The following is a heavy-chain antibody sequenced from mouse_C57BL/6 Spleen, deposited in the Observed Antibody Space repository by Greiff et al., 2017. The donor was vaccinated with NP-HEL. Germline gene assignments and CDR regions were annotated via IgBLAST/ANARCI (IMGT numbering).Heavy chain of an antibody. Sequence: QVQLQQSGAELVRPGTSVKVSCKASGYAFTNYLIEWVKQRPGQGLEWIGVINPGSGGTNYNEKFKGKATLTADKSSSTAYMQLSSLTSEDSAVYFCARYGSSYDWYFDGWGTGTTVTVSS. J-gene: IGHJ1*03. CDR1: GYAFTNYL. V-gene: IGHV1-54*01. CDR3: ARYGSSYDWYFDG. CDR2: INPGSGGT. D-gene: IGHD1-1*01.